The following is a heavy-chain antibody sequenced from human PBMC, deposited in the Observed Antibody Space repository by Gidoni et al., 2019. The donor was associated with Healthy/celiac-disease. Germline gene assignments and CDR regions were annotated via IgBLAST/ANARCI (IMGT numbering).Heavy chain of an antibody. CDR1: GDSIRSSSYY. V-gene: IGHV4-39*01. J-gene: IGHJ4*02. CDR2: IYYSGST. D-gene: IGHD3-16*01. Sequence: QLQLQESGPGLVKPSETLSLTCTVSGDSIRSSSYYWGWIRQPPGKGLEWIGSIYYSGSTYYNPSLKSRVTISVDTSKKQFSLKLSSVTAADTAVYFCARHLSGVSNMITFGGAATPFDDWGQGTLVTVSS. CDR3: ARHLSGVSNMITFGGAATPFDD.